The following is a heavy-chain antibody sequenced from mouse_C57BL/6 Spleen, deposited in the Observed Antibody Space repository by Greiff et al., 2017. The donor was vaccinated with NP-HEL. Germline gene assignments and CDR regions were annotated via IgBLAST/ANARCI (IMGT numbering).Heavy chain of an antibody. CDR3: TRDDGYYPFDY. Sequence: VQRVESGAELVRPGASVTLSCKASGYTFTDYEMHWVKQTPVHGLEWIGAIDPETGGTAYNQKFKGKAILTADKSSSTAYMELRSLTSEDSAVYYCTRDDGYYPFDYWGQGTTLTVSS. CDR2: IDPETGGT. D-gene: IGHD2-3*01. V-gene: IGHV1-15*01. CDR1: GYTFTDYE. J-gene: IGHJ2*01.